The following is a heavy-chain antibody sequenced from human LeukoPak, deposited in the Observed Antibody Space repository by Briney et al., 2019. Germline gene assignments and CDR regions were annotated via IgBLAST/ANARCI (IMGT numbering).Heavy chain of an antibody. Sequence: SETLSLTCTVSGGSINNFFWNWVRQSPGEGLEWIGYVVHSGNTKYNPSLWGRVTMFVDTSNNQFSLRLTSLTAADTAVYYCARGVNSGYFDYCGQGTLVTVSS. CDR2: VVHSGNT. CDR3: ARGVNSGYFDY. J-gene: IGHJ4*02. V-gene: IGHV4-59*01. CDR1: GGSINNFF. D-gene: IGHD1-26*01.